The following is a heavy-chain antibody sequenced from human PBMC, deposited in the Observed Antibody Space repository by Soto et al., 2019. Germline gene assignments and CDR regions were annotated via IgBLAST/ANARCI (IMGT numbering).Heavy chain of an antibody. Sequence: QEQLVESGGGLVKPGGSLRLSCAASGFTFSDYSMSWIRQAPGKGLEWISYIRSTDRSIFYADSVKGRFTISRDNARSSLYLQMDSLRAEVTAVYYCARRSAVTTSHSFDIWGQGKMVTASS. CDR2: IRSTDRSI. J-gene: IGHJ3*02. D-gene: IGHD4-17*01. CDR3: ARRSAVTTSHSFDI. CDR1: GFTFSDYS. V-gene: IGHV3-11*01.